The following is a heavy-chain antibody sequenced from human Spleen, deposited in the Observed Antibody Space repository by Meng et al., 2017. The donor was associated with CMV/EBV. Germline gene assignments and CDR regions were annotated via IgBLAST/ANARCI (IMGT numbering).Heavy chain of an antibody. J-gene: IGHJ6*02. CDR3: ARERWLQIKADQYYYYYGMDV. CDR1: GFTFSSYS. Sequence: GGSLRLSCAASGFTFSSYSMNWVRQAPGKGLEWVSSISSSSYIYYADSVKGRFTISRDNAKNSLYLQMNSLRAEDTAVYYCARERWLQIKADQYYYYYGMDVWGQGTTVTVSS. D-gene: IGHD5-24*01. V-gene: IGHV3-21*01. CDR2: ISSSSYI.